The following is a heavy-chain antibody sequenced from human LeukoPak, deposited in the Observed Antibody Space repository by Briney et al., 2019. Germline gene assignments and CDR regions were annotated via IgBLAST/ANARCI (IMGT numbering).Heavy chain of an antibody. D-gene: IGHD2-2*02. CDR2: INWNGGST. CDR1: GFTFSSYA. V-gene: IGHV3-20*04. Sequence: GGSLRLSCAASGFTFSSYAMSWVRQAPGKGLEWVSGINWNGGSTGYADSVKGRFTISRDNAKNSLYLQMNSLRAEDTALYYCARDRAFYCSSTSCYTTHDAFDIWGQGTMVTVSS. J-gene: IGHJ3*02. CDR3: ARDRAFYCSSTSCYTTHDAFDI.